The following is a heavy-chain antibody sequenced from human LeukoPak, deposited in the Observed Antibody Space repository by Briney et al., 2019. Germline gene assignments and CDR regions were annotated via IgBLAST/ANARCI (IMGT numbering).Heavy chain of an antibody. CDR3: AGQSLRNFDY. CDR2: INPNTGDT. V-gene: IGHV1-2*02. CDR1: GYTFTGYY. J-gene: IGHJ4*02. D-gene: IGHD5/OR15-5a*01. Sequence: ASVKVSCKASGYTFTGYYIHYVRQALGQGLEWMGWINPNTGDTKYAQKFQGRVTMTRDTSISTAYMELSRLRSDDTTVYHCAGQSLRNFDYWGQGTLVTVSS.